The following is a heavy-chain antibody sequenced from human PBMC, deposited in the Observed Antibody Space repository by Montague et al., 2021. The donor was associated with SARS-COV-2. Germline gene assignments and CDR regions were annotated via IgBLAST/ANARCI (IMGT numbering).Heavy chain of an antibody. D-gene: IGHD7-27*01. J-gene: IGHJ4*02. CDR2: IDWDDDK. CDR3: ARDWGCTHFDY. Sequence: PALVKPTQTLTLTCTFSGFSLSTSGMCVSWIRQPPGKALEWLARIDWDDDKYYSTYLKTRLTISKDTSKNQVVLTMTNMDPVDTATYYCARDWGCTHFDYWGQGTLVTVSS. V-gene: IGHV2-70*11. CDR1: GFSLSTSGMC.